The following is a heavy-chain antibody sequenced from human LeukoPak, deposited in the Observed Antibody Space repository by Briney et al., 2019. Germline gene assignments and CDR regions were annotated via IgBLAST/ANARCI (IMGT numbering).Heavy chain of an antibody. CDR3: TRPWLAGGPNYYYMDV. CDR1: GFTFSGSA. J-gene: IGHJ6*03. CDR2: IRSKANSYAT. D-gene: IGHD6-6*01. V-gene: IGHV3-73*01. Sequence: GGSLRLSCAASGFTFSGSAMHWVRQASGKGLEWVGRIRSKANSYATAYAASVKGRFTISRDDSKNTAYLQMNSLKTEDTAVYYCTRPWLAGGPNYYYMDVWGKGTTVTVSS.